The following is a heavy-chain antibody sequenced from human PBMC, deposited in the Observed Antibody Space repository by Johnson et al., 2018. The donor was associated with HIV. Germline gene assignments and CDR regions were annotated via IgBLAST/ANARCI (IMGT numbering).Heavy chain of an antibody. CDR3: ARDNFILGAFDI. D-gene: IGHD1-20*01. Sequence: VQLVESGGGVVRPGGSLRLSCAASGFTFDDYDMSWVRQAPGKGLEWVSGINWNGGSTGNADSVKGRFTISRDNAKNSLYLQMNSLRAEDTALYDCARDNFILGAFDIWGQGTMVTVSS. CDR1: GFTFDDYD. J-gene: IGHJ3*02. CDR2: INWNGGST. V-gene: IGHV3-20*01.